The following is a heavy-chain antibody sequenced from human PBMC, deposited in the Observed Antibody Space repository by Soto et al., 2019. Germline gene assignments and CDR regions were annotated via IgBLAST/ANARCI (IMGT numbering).Heavy chain of an antibody. CDR3: ARGGYCSSTSCYSVDY. Sequence: QVQLVQSGAEVKKPGASVKFSCKASGYTFTSYDINWVRQATGQGLEWMGWMNPNSGNTGYAQKFQGRVTMTRNTSISTAYMELSSLRSEDTAVYYCARGGYCSSTSCYSVDYWGQGTLVTVSS. V-gene: IGHV1-8*01. D-gene: IGHD2-2*02. CDR1: GYTFTSYD. CDR2: MNPNSGNT. J-gene: IGHJ4*02.